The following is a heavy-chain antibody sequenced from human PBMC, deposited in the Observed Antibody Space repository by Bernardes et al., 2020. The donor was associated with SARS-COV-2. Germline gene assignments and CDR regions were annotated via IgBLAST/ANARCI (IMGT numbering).Heavy chain of an antibody. V-gene: IGHV4-30-4*01. CDR3: ARDALGSITIFGVVTRHGMDV. CDR2: TYYSGST. J-gene: IGHJ6*01. D-gene: IGHD3-3*01. CDR1: GGSISSGDYY. Sequence: SETLSLTCTVSGGSISSGDYYCSWLRQPPGKGLEWIGYTYYSGSTYYNPSLKSRVTISVDTSKNQFSLKLSSVTAAATALYYCARDALGSITIFGVVTRHGMDVWGQGTTVTV.